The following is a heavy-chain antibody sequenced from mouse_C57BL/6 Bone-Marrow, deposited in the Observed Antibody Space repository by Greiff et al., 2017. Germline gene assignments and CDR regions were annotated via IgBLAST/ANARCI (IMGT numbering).Heavy chain of an antibody. CDR1: GFNIKDYY. V-gene: IGHV14-1*01. D-gene: IGHD1-1*01. Sequence: VQLQQSGAELVRPGASVKLSCTASGFNIKDYYMHWVKQRPEQGLEWIGRIDPEDGDTEYAPKFQGKATMTADTSSNTAYLQLSSLTSEDTAVYYCTTIHYYGSSYTWFADWGKGTLVTVSA. J-gene: IGHJ3*01. CDR3: TTIHYYGSSYTWFAD. CDR2: IDPEDGDT.